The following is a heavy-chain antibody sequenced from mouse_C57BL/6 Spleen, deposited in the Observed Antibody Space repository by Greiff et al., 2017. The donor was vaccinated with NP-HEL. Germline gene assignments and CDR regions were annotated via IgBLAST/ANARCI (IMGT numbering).Heavy chain of an antibody. D-gene: IGHD3-3*01. V-gene: IGHV1-54*01. CDR3: ARERTALDY. CDR2: INPGSGGT. J-gene: IGHJ2*01. CDR1: GYAFTNYL. Sequence: VQLQQSGAELVRPGTSVKVSCKASGYAFTNYLIEWVKQRPGQGLEWIGVINPGSGGTKYNEKFKGKATLTADKSSSTAYMQLSSLTSEDSAVYFCARERTALDYWGQGTTLTVSS.